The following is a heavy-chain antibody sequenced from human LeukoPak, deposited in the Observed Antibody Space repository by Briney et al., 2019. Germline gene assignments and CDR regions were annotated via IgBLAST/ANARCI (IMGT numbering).Heavy chain of an antibody. V-gene: IGHV3-11*04. CDR1: GFTFSDYY. CDR3: ASEYYYDSSGYGPLFDY. D-gene: IGHD3-22*01. Sequence: GSLRLSCAASGFTFSDYYMSWIRQAPGKGLEWVSYISSSGSTIYYADPVKGRFTISRDNAKNSLYLQMNSLRAEDTAVYYCASEYYYDSSGYGPLFDYWGQGTLVTVSS. CDR2: ISSSGSTI. J-gene: IGHJ4*02.